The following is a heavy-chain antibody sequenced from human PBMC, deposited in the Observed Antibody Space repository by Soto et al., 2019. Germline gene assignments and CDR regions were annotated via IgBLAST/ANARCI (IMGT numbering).Heavy chain of an antibody. CDR1: GGSFSGYY. V-gene: IGHV4-34*01. CDR3: ARYRIGIGSRRAGYYGMDV. J-gene: IGHJ6*02. CDR2: INHSGST. Sequence: QVQLQQWGAGLLKPSETLSLTCAVYGGSFSGYYWSWIRQPPGKGLEWIGEINHSGSTNYNPSLKSRVTISVDTSKNQFSLKLSSVTSADTAVYYCARYRIGIGSRRAGYYGMDVWGQGTTVTVSS. D-gene: IGHD3-3*01.